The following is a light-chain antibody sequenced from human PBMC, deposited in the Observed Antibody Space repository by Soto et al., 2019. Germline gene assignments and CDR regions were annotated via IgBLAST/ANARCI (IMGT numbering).Light chain of an antibody. Sequence: DIPMTQSPSSLSASVGDRVTITCRASQDISNSLAWYQHKPGEVPKLLIYKASILQSGVPSRFSGSGSGTDFTLTISSLQPEDVAVYYCQKCDSGPWTFGQGTKVAIK. CDR2: KAS. CDR3: QKCDSGPWT. J-gene: IGKJ1*01. CDR1: QDISNS. V-gene: IGKV1-27*01.